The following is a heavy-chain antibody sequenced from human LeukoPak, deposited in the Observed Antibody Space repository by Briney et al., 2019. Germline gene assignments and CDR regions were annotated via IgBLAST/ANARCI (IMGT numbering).Heavy chain of an antibody. CDR2: INPNSGGT. J-gene: IGHJ3*02. D-gene: IGHD3-22*01. CDR3: AFYYYDSSGYDAFDI. CDR1: GYTFTGYY. Sequence: ASVKVSCKASGYTFTGYYIHWVRQAPGQGLEWMGWINPNSGGTNYAQKFQGRVTMTRDTSISTAYMELSRLRSDDTAVYYCAFYYYDSSGYDAFDIWGQGTMVTVSS. V-gene: IGHV1-2*02.